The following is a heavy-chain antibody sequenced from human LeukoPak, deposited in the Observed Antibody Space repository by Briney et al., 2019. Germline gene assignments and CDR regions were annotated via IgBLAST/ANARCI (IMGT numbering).Heavy chain of an antibody. CDR3: ARERLGATDFDY. Sequence: GASVKVSCKASGYTFTSYGISWVRQAPGQGLEWMGWISAYNGNTNYAQKFQGRVTITTDESTSTAYMELSSLRSEDTAVYYCARERLGATDFDYWGQGTLVTVSS. J-gene: IGHJ4*02. D-gene: IGHD1-26*01. V-gene: IGHV1-18*01. CDR2: ISAYNGNT. CDR1: GYTFTSYG.